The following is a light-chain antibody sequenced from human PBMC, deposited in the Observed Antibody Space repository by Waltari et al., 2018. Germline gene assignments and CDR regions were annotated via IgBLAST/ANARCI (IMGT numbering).Light chain of an antibody. CDR1: SLIRYS. J-gene: IGLJ2*01. Sequence: SFVMTQDSPVSVAVGHTVTITCQGDSLIRYSASWYQQRPGQAPILVLYGQNNRPSGVPDRFSGSNSGNTASLIITGAQAEDEADYYCHSRDTSSTRFFGGGTRLTV. V-gene: IGLV3-19*01. CDR3: HSRDTSSTRF. CDR2: GQN.